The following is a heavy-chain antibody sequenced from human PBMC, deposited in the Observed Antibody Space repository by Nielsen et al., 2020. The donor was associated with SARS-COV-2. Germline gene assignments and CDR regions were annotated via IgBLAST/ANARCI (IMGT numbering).Heavy chain of an antibody. J-gene: IGHJ4*02. CDR3: AVFYCATHWPSNWYSDF. D-gene: IGHD2-21*01. Sequence: SETLSLTCTVSGGSISSSSYYWGWIRQPPGKGLEWIGSIYYNGSTYYNPSLKSRVTISVDKSRTTSGRTTAYLQWRSLEASDTAVFYCATHWPSNWYSDFWGQGTLVTVSS. CDR2: IYYNGST. CDR1: GGSISSSSYY. V-gene: IGHV4-39*02.